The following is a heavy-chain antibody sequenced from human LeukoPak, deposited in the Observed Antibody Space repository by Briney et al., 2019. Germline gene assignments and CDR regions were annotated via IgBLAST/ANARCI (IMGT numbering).Heavy chain of an antibody. J-gene: IGHJ4*02. CDR1: GGSISSYS. CDR3: AREGYCSGGSCYYFDY. D-gene: IGHD2-15*01. Sequence: SETLSLTCTVSGGSISSYSWTWIRQPQEKGLEWIGYIHYSGSTNYNPSLKSRVTISIDTSKNQFSLELSSVTAADTAVYYCAREGYCSGGSCYYFDYWGRGTLVTVSS. V-gene: IGHV4-59*01. CDR2: IHYSGST.